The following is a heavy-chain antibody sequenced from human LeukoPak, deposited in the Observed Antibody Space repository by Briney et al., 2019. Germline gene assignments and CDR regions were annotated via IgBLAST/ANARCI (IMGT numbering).Heavy chain of an antibody. CDR3: AREGVAGWGLYGMDV. Sequence: SETLSLTCAVSGGSISSGGYSWSWIRQPPGKGLEWIGYIYHSGSTYYNPSLKSRVTISVDRSKNQFSLRLSSVTAADTAVYYCAREGVAGWGLYGMDVWGQGTTVTVSS. D-gene: IGHD6-19*01. J-gene: IGHJ6*02. V-gene: IGHV4-30-2*01. CDR1: GGSISSGGYS. CDR2: IYHSGST.